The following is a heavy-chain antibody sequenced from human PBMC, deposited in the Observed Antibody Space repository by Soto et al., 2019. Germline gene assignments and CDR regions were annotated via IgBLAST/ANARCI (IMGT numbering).Heavy chain of an antibody. J-gene: IGHJ3*02. Sequence: GGSLRLSCAASGFTFSSYWMSWVRQAPGKGLEWLANIKQDGSEKYYVDSVKGRFTISRDNAKNSLYLQMNSLRAEDTAVYYCASVFGVVQDAFDIWGQGTMVTVSS. CDR1: GFTFSSYW. V-gene: IGHV3-7*01. CDR2: IKQDGSEK. CDR3: ASVFGVVQDAFDI. D-gene: IGHD3-3*01.